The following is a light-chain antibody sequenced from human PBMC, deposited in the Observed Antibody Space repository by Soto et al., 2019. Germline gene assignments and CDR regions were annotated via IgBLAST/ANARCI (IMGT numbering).Light chain of an antibody. CDR3: HQYSNLIT. CDR1: QDIATY. Sequence: DLQMTQSPCSLSASVGNRVTITCQASQDIATYLNWYQQKLGKAPKLLIYDASNLETGVPSRFSGSGSGTYFSFTISSLQPEDFATYYCHQYSNLITFGQGTRLEIK. CDR2: DAS. V-gene: IGKV1-33*01. J-gene: IGKJ5*01.